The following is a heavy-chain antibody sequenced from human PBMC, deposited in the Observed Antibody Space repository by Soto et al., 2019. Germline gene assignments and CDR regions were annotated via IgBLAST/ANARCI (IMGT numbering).Heavy chain of an antibody. CDR3: AKWKAMVNGY. D-gene: IGHD5-18*01. V-gene: IGHV3-23*01. Sequence: EVQLLESGGGLVQPGGSLRLSCAASGFTFSSYAMSWVRQAPGKGLEWVSAISGSGGSTYYADSVKGRYTISRDNSKNTLYLQINSLRAEGTAVYYCAKWKAMVNGYWGQVTLFTVSS. J-gene: IGHJ4*02. CDR1: GFTFSSYA. CDR2: ISGSGGST.